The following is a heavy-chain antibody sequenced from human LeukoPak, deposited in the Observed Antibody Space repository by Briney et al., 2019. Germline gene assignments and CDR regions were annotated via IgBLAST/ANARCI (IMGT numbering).Heavy chain of an antibody. CDR1: GFTFSSHA. V-gene: IGHV3-23*01. J-gene: IGHJ4*02. CDR2: VHNAGAVT. Sequence: GGSLRLSCAASGFTFSSHAMSWVRQAPGKGLEWVSTVHNAGAVTYYADSVKGRFTISRDNSKNTLFLQWDRLTADDKAVYYCAKCGSGWSHFDYSGQGTLVTVSS. CDR3: AKCGSGWSHFDY. D-gene: IGHD6-19*01.